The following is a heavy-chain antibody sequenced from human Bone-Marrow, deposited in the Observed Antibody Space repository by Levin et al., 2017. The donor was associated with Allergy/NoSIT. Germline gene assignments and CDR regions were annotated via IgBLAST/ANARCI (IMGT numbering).Heavy chain of an antibody. Sequence: NHGESLKISCQGSGYSFSDYWIGWVRQMAGKDLEWMGIIYPSDSETRYSPSFQGQVTISADRSISAAYLQWRSLKASDSAMYYCTRGPRTVENRRYLDWVSFYWGQGTLITVSS. J-gene: IGHJ4*02. V-gene: IGHV5-51*01. D-gene: IGHD3-9*01. CDR2: IYPSDSET. CDR3: TRGPRTVENRRYLDWVSFY. CDR1: GYSFSDYW.